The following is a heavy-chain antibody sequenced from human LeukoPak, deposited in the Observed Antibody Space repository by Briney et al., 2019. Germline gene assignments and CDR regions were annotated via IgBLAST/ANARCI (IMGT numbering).Heavy chain of an antibody. Sequence: PGGSLRLSCAASGFTFSSYWMSWVRQAPGKGLEWVANIKQDGSEKYYVDSVKGRFTISGDNAKNSLYLQMNSLRAEDTAVYYCARDSGDILTGYYLWNYFDYWGQGTLVTVSS. CDR3: ARDSGDILTGYYLWNYFDY. V-gene: IGHV3-7*01. D-gene: IGHD3-9*01. CDR2: IKQDGSEK. J-gene: IGHJ4*02. CDR1: GFTFSSYW.